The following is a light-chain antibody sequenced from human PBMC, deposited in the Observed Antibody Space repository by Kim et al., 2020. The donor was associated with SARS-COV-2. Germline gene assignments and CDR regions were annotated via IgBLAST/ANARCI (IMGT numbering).Light chain of an antibody. CDR1: QSVSSSY. CDR3: QQYGSSPRYS. Sequence: SPGERATLSGRASQSVSSSYLAWYQQKPGQAPRLLIYGASSRATGIPDRFSGSGSGTDFTLTISRLEPEDFAVYYCQQYGSSPRYSFGQGTKLEI. CDR2: GAS. V-gene: IGKV3-20*01. J-gene: IGKJ2*03.